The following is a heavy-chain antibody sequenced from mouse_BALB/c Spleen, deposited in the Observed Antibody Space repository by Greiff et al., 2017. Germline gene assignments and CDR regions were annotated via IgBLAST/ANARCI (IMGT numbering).Heavy chain of an antibody. CDR3: ARSGYGNPFAY. D-gene: IGHD2-1*01. V-gene: IGHV1-14*01. CDR1: GYTFTSYV. Sequence: VQLQQSGAELAKPGASVKMSCKASGYTFTSYVMHWVKQKPGQGLEWIGYINPYNDGTKYNEKFKGKATLTSDKSSSTAYMELSSLTSEDSAVYYCARSGYGNPFAYWGQGTLVTVSA. CDR2: INPYNDGT. J-gene: IGHJ3*01.